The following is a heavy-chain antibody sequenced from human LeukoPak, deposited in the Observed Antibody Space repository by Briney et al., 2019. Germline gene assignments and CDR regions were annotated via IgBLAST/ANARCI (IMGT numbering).Heavy chain of an antibody. CDR3: ARATVARYYFDY. CDR1: GFTFSSYG. J-gene: IGHJ4*02. CDR2: IWYDGSNK. V-gene: IGHV3-33*01. Sequence: GGSLRLSCAASGFTFSSYGMHWVRQAAGKGLEWVAVIWYDGSNKYYADSVKGRFTISRDNAKNSLYLQMNSLRAEDTAVYYCARATVARYYFDYWGQGTLVTVSS. D-gene: IGHD5-12*01.